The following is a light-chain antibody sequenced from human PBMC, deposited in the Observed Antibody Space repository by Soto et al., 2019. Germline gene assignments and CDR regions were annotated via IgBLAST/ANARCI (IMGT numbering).Light chain of an antibody. V-gene: IGLV2-14*01. J-gene: IGLJ1*01. Sequence: QSVLTQPASVSGSPGQAITISCTGTSSDVGGYTYVSWYQQHPGKAPKFIIYDVSNRPSGVSNRFSGSKSGNTASLTISGFQAEDEADYYCSSYTTSNTRQIVFGTGTKLTVL. CDR1: SSDVGGYTY. CDR3: SSYTTSNTRQIV. CDR2: DVS.